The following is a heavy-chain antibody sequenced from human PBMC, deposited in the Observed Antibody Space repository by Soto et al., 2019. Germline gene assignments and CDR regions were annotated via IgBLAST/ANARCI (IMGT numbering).Heavy chain of an antibody. J-gene: IGHJ6*03. D-gene: IGHD1-7*01. CDR1: GYTFTSYG. CDR3: ASFPPPSGTTYYYYYYMDV. CDR2: ISAYNGNT. V-gene: IGHV1-18*01. Sequence: NPRASVKVSCKASGYTFTSYGISWVRQAPGQGLEWMGWISAYNGNTNYAQKLQGTVTMTTDTSTSTAYMEMRSLRSDDTAVYYCASFPPPSGTTYYYYYYMDVWGKGTTVTVSS.